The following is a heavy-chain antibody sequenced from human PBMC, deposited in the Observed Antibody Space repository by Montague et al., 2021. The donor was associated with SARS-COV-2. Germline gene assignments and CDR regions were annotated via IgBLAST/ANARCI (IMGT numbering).Heavy chain of an antibody. CDR3: ATDEEPDPPADFDY. CDR1: NVSINNYS. D-gene: IGHD1-26*01. Sequence: SETLSLTCTVPNVSINNYSRGWIRKAPGKGLEWIGNIYNSGTTDYNPSLRSRVTISMDTSRNQFPLKLKSVTTADAAIYYCATDEEPDPPADFDYWGRGILVTVSS. J-gene: IGHJ4*02. CDR2: IYNSGTT. V-gene: IGHV4-4*08.